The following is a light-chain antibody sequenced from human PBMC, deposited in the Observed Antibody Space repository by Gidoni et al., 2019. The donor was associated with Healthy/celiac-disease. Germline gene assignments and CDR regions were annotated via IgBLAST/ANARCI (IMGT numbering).Light chain of an antibody. Sequence: DIQMTPSPSSLSASVGDRVTITCQASQDINNYLNWYQQKPGKAPKRLIYDAANLETGVPSRFSGSGSGTDFTFTISSLQPEDIATYYCQQYDNLQVTFGGGTKVEIK. CDR2: DAA. J-gene: IGKJ4*01. V-gene: IGKV1-33*01. CDR1: QDINNY. CDR3: QQYDNLQVT.